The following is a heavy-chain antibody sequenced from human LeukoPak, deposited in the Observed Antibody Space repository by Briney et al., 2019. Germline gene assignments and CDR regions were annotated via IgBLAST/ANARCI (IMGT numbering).Heavy chain of an antibody. J-gene: IGHJ4*02. CDR3: ARILMSSGWYVDY. D-gene: IGHD6-19*01. CDR1: GFIFSDYY. Sequence: PGGSLRLSCAASGFIFSDYYMSWIRQARGKGLEWVSYISQSGSSIYYADSVKGRFTISRDNAKKSLYLQVDSLRAEDTAIYYCARILMSSGWYVDYWGQGTLVTVSS. CDR2: ISQSGSSI. V-gene: IGHV3-11*01.